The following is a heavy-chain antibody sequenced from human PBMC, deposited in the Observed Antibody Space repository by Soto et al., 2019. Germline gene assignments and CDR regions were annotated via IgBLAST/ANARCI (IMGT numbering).Heavy chain of an antibody. Sequence: LRLSCAASGFTFSDYYMTWIRQAPGKGLKWVSYISNRGSPTYAESVKGRFTISRDNAENSVYLEMDSLRAEDTALYYCARDVDADFRTDFDYWGRGTLVTVSS. D-gene: IGHD4-17*01. CDR2: ISNRGSP. CDR3: ARDVDADFRTDFDY. CDR1: GFTFSDYY. V-gene: IGHV3-11*01. J-gene: IGHJ4*02.